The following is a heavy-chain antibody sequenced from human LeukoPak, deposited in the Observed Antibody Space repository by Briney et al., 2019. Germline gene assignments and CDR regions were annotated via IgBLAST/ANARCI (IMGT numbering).Heavy chain of an antibody. CDR1: GFTFWHSV. Sequence: PGTSLRLSCAASGFTFWHSVIHWVRQAPGKGLEWVAIIWYDGSEKYYADSVRGRFTISRDNSKNTAYLQMDSLRVEDTAVYYCAKDFGTTSVTSAGGMDVWGHGTAVIVSS. D-gene: IGHD4-17*01. V-gene: IGHV3-33*06. CDR3: AKDFGTTSVTSAGGMDV. CDR2: IWYDGSEK. J-gene: IGHJ6*02.